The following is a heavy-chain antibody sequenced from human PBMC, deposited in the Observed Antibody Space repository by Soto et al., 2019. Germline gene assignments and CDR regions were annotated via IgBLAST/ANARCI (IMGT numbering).Heavy chain of an antibody. CDR2: ISYDGSNK. J-gene: IGHJ1*01. D-gene: IGHD2-15*01. V-gene: IGHV3-30*18. CDR3: AKDRDIVVVVAALQH. Sequence: QVQLVESGGGVVQPGRSLRLSCAASGFTFSSYGMHWVRQAPGKGLEWVAVISYDGSNKYYADSVKGRFTISRDNSKNTLYLQMNSLRAEATAVYYCAKDRDIVVVVAALQHWGQGTLVTVSS. CDR1: GFTFSSYG.